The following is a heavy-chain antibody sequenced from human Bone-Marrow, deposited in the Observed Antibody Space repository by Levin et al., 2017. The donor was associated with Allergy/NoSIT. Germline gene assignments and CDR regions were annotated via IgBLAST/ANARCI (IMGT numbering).Heavy chain of an antibody. J-gene: IGHJ4*02. Sequence: TLSLTCTVSGGSIDSTTYYWGWIRQPPGTAPEWLALIHWNDEKDYSPSLESRLTITKDTSKNQVVLTMTNMDPADTATYFCTHTTLTADYWGQGALVTVSS. D-gene: IGHD3-16*01. V-gene: IGHV2-5*01. CDR2: IHWNDEK. CDR3: THTTLTADY. CDR1: GGSIDSTTYY.